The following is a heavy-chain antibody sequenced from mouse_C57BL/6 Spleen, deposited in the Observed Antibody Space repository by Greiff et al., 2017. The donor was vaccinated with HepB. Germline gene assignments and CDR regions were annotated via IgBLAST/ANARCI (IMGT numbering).Heavy chain of an antibody. CDR1: GYTFTEYT. CDR3: ARHEEGGYYHYYAMDY. J-gene: IGHJ4*01. CDR2: FYPGSGSI. V-gene: IGHV1-62-2*01. D-gene: IGHD2-3*01. Sequence: QVQLQQSGAELVKPGASVKLSCKASGYTFTEYTIHWVKQRSGQGLEWIGWFYPGSGSIKYNEKFKDKATLTADKSSSTVYMELSRLRSEDSAVYFCARHEEGGYYHYYAMDYWGQGTSVTVSS.